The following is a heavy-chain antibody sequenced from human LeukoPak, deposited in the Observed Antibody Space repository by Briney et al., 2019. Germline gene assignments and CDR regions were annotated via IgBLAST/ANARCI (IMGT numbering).Heavy chain of an antibody. J-gene: IGHJ5*02. D-gene: IGHD3-10*01. CDR1: GGSISSYY. V-gene: IGHV4-59*01. Sequence: SETLSLTCTVSGGSISSYYWSWIRQPPGKGLEWIGYIYYSGSTNYNPSLKSRVTISVDTSKNQFSLKLSSVTAADTAVYYCVRETHYGSGSLSPWGQGTLVTVSS. CDR3: VRETHYGSGSLSP. CDR2: IYYSGST.